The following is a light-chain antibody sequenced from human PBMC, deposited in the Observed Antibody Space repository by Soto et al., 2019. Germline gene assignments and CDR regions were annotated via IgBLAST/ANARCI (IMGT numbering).Light chain of an antibody. J-gene: IGLJ1*01. CDR2: EDN. CDR1: SSDVGTYNL. CDR3: CSYAGSSPYV. V-gene: IGLV2-23*01. Sequence: QSALTQPASVSGSPGQSITISCTGTSSDVGTYNLVSWYQQHPGKAPKLIIYEDNKRPSGVSDRFSGSRSGNTASLTISGLQAEDEADYHCCSYAGSSPYVFGTGTKVTVL.